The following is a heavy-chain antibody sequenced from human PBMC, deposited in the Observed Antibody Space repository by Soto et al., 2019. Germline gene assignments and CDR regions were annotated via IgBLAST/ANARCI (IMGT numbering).Heavy chain of an antibody. D-gene: IGHD2-2*01. CDR2: IDPSDSYT. CDR1: GYSFTSYW. V-gene: IGHV5-10-1*01. Sequence: GESLKISCKGSGYSFTSYWISWVRQMPGKGLEWMGRIDPSDSYTNYSPSFQGHVTISADESISTAYLQWSSLKASDTAMYYCARHSLPDIGVVPAATDLDYWGQGTLVTVSS. J-gene: IGHJ4*02. CDR3: ARHSLPDIGVVPAATDLDY.